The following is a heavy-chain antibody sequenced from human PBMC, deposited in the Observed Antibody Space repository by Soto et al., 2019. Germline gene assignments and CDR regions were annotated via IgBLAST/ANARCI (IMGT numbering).Heavy chain of an antibody. V-gene: IGHV5-51*01. CDR2: IYPGDSDT. J-gene: IGHJ6*02. Sequence: GESLKISCKGSGYSFTSYWIGWVRQMPGKGLEWMGIIYPGDSDTRYSPSFQGQVTISADKSISTAHLQWSSLKASDTAMYYCARHYRYCSSTSCYNGVGRYHYGMDVWGQGTTVTVSS. CDR1: GYSFTSYW. CDR3: ARHYRYCSSTSCYNGVGRYHYGMDV. D-gene: IGHD2-2*02.